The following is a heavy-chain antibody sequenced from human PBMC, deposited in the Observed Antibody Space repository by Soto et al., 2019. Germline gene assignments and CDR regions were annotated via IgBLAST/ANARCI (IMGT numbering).Heavy chain of an antibody. Sequence: PSETLYCTCTVSGHASTSRNYFGSCIRQSPRRGLEHIGYTYYNGRTNYNASLQSRVTISVDTSTSQFSLNLTSVTAGDTAVYYCARMSRTVNYWGQGTLVSVSS. CDR3: ARMSRTVNY. D-gene: IGHD4-17*01. CDR1: GHASTSRNYF. V-gene: IGHV4-61*01. CDR2: TYYNGRT. J-gene: IGHJ4*02.